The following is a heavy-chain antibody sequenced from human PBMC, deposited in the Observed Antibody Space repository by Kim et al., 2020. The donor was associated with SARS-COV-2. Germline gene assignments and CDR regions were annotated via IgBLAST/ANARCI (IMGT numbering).Heavy chain of an antibody. D-gene: IGHD1-26*01. J-gene: IGHJ2*01. V-gene: IGHV4-39*01. Sequence: SETLSLTCTVSGGSISTSSYYWGWIRQPPGKGLEWIGSIYYSGRSYYNPSLESRVTISVDTSKNQFSLKLSSVTAADTAVYYCARSGSYYWYFDLWGRGTLVTVSS. CDR1: GGSISTSSYY. CDR3: ARSGSYYWYFDL. CDR2: IYYSGRS.